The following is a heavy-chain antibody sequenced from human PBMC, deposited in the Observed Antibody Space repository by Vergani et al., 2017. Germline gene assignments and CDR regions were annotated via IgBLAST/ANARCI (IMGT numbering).Heavy chain of an antibody. CDR3: ARHSTVEWLVKLGWIDP. J-gene: IGHJ5*02. CDR1: GASIRSSNYY. Sequence: QLQLQESGPGLVKPSATLSLTCSVSGASIRSSNYYWGWLRQPPGKGLEWLASIYYSGITYYNPSLKSLVTISVDTSKNLFSLKLKSVTAADTAVYFCARHSTVEWLVKLGWIDPWGQGSLVTVFS. CDR2: IYYSGIT. V-gene: IGHV4-39*01. D-gene: IGHD6-19*01.